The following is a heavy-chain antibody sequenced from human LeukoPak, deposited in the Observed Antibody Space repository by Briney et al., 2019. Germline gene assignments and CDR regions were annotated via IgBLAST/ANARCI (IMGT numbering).Heavy chain of an antibody. D-gene: IGHD1-26*01. V-gene: IGHV4-61*01. CDR1: GGSVSSGSYY. CDR2: IYYSGST. J-gene: IGHJ6*02. Sequence: SETLSLTCSVSGGSVSSGSYYWSWMRQPPGKGLAWIGYIYYSGSTSYNPSLKNRLTISVDTSKNQFSLKLDSVTAADTAVYYCARDRGPSGTYGMDVRGQGTTVTVSS. CDR3: ARDRGPSGTYGMDV.